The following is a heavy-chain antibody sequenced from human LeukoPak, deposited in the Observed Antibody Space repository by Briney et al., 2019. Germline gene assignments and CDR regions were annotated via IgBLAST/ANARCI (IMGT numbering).Heavy chain of an antibody. CDR2: ISGSGGST. CDR1: GFTFDTYN. J-gene: IGHJ3*02. Sequence: PGGSLRLSCAASGFTFDTYNMNWVRQAPGKGLEWVSAISGSGGSTYYADSVKGRFTISRANSKNTLYLQMNSLRAGDTAVYYCAKAHSGSYPGAFDIWGQGTMVTVSS. CDR3: AKAHSGSYPGAFDI. D-gene: IGHD1-26*01. V-gene: IGHV3-23*01.